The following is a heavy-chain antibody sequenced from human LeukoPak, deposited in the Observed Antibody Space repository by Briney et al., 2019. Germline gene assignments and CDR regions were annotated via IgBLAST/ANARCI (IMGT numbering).Heavy chain of an antibody. D-gene: IGHD2-2*01. Sequence: GESLKISCKGSGYSFTSYWIGWVRQMPGKGLEWMGIIYPGDSDTRYSPSFQGQVTISADKSISTAYLQWSILKASDTAMYYCARAIVVVPAAMGSGWFDPWGQGTLVTVSS. V-gene: IGHV5-51*01. CDR3: ARAIVVVPAAMGSGWFDP. CDR2: IYPGDSDT. CDR1: GYSFTSYW. J-gene: IGHJ5*02.